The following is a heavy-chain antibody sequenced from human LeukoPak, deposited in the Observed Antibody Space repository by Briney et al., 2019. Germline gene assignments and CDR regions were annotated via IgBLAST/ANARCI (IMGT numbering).Heavy chain of an antibody. Sequence: ASVKVSCKVSGYTLTELSMHWVRQTAGTGGGWRGGFDPEDGETLYAQKFQGRVTMTEDTSTDTAYMELRSLRSEDTAVYYCAFLSWTDAFDIWGRGTLVTVSS. V-gene: IGHV1-24*01. CDR1: GYTLTELS. CDR2: FDPEDGET. D-gene: IGHD6-13*01. J-gene: IGHJ3*02. CDR3: AFLSWTDAFDI.